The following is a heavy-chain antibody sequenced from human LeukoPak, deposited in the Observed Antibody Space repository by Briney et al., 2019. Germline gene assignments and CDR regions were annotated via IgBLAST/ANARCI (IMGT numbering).Heavy chain of an antibody. CDR3: ARRLDYGGNSHGY. J-gene: IGHJ4*02. Sequence: GESLKISCKGSGYSFTSYWIDWVRQMPGKGLEWMGSIYPGDSDTRYSPSFQGQVTTSAHKSISTAYLQWSSLKASDTAIYYCARRLDYGGNSHGYWGQGTLVTVPS. D-gene: IGHD4-23*01. CDR1: GYSFTSYW. CDR2: IYPGDSDT. V-gene: IGHV5-51*01.